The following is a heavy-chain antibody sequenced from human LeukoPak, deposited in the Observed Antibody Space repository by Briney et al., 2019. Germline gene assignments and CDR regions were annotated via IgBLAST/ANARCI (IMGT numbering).Heavy chain of an antibody. CDR1: GGTFSSYA. V-gene: IGHV1-69*06. CDR3: ARDPVYYGSGSSPVDY. Sequence: SVKVSCKASGGTFSSYAISWVRQAPGQGLEWMGGIIPIFGTANYAQKFQGRVTITADKSTSTAYMELSSLRSEDTAVYYCARDPVYYGSGSSPVDYWGQGTLVTVSS. CDR2: IIPIFGTA. J-gene: IGHJ4*02. D-gene: IGHD3-10*01.